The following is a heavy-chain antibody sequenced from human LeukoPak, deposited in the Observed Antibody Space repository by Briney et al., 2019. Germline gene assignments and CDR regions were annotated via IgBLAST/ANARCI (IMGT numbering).Heavy chain of an antibody. V-gene: IGHV5-51*01. J-gene: IGHJ6*02. Sequence: GESLKISRKGSGYSFTSYWIGWVRQMPGKGLEWMGTIYPGDSDTRYSPSFQGQVTISADKSISTAYLQWSSLKASDTAMYYCARHGDSSTPYYYGMDVWGQGTTVTVSS. CDR1: GYSFTSYW. D-gene: IGHD6-13*01. CDR2: IYPGDSDT. CDR3: ARHGDSSTPYYYGMDV.